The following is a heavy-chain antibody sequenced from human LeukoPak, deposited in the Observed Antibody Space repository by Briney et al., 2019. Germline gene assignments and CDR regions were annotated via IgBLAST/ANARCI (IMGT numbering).Heavy chain of an antibody. CDR1: GFPFRYYA. D-gene: IGHD2-2*02. CDR3: ARPQASCSSASCYRPFEY. CDR2: ISYDGTTE. J-gene: IGHJ4*02. Sequence: GSLRLSCAASGFPFRYYAFHWVRPAPGKGLGWVAVISYDGTTEYYADSVKGRVTISRDNSNNTLFLQMSSLRTEDTAVYYCARPQASCSSASCYRPFEYWGQGTLVTVSS. V-gene: IGHV3-30*04.